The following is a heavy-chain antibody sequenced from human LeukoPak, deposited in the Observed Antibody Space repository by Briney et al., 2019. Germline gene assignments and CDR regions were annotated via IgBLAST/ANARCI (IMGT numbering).Heavy chain of an antibody. J-gene: IGHJ4*02. CDR3: ARGGWNYVPFDY. Sequence: SETLSLTCAVYGGSFSGYYWSWIRQPPGKGLEWIGEINHSGSTNYNPSLKSRVTISVDTPKNQFSLKLSSVTAADTAVYYCARGGWNYVPFDYWGQGTLVTVSS. CDR1: GGSFSGYY. V-gene: IGHV4-34*01. D-gene: IGHD1-7*01. CDR2: INHSGST.